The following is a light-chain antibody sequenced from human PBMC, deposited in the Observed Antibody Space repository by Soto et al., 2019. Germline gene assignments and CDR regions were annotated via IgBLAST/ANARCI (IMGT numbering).Light chain of an antibody. J-gene: IGLJ2*01. Sequence: QSALTQPRSVSGSPGQSVTISCTGTSSDVGGYNYVSWYQQHPGKAPKLMISDVSKRPSGVPDRFSGSKSGNTASLTISGLQAEDEADYYCCSNAGTYEVFGGGTKVTVL. CDR2: DVS. CDR1: SSDVGGYNY. V-gene: IGLV2-11*01. CDR3: CSNAGTYEV.